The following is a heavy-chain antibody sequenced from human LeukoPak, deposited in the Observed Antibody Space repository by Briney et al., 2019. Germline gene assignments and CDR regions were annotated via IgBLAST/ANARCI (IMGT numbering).Heavy chain of an antibody. D-gene: IGHD6-19*01. CDR1: GFTFSTYG. CDR2: ISASGGTT. CDR3: AKVREKQWLYYFGF. J-gene: IGHJ4*02. V-gene: IGHV3-23*01. Sequence: PGGSLRLSCAASGFTFSTYGMSWVRQAPGKGLEWVSLISASGGTTYYADSVKGRFTTSRDNSENTLYLQMNGLRAEDTAVYYCAKVREKQWLYYFGFWGQGTLVTVSS.